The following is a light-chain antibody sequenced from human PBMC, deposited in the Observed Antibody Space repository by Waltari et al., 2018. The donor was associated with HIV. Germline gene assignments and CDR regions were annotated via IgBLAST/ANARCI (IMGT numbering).Light chain of an antibody. CDR1: QSVSSSY. V-gene: IGKV3-20*01. CDR3: QQYGSSLVT. CDR2: GAS. Sequence: DMVFTHSPGTLSLSPGARATLSCRASQSVSSSYLAWYQQTRGQAPRRRLYGASSRATYIPDRFSGSGSGTDFTLTISRLEPEDFAVYYCQQYGSSLVTFGGGTKVEIK. J-gene: IGKJ4*01.